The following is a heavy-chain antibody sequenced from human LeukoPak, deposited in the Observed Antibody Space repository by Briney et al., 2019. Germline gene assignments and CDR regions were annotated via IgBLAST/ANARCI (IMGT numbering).Heavy chain of an antibody. V-gene: IGHV4-39*07. Sequence: SETLSLTCTVSGGSISSSSYYWGWIRQPPGKGLEWIGSIYYSGSTYYNPSLKSRVTISVDRSKNQFSLKLSSVTAADTAVYYCARDRGTNSYYFDYWGQGTLVTVSS. CDR1: GGSISSSSYY. CDR3: ARDRGTNSYYFDY. D-gene: IGHD1-7*01. CDR2: IYYSGST. J-gene: IGHJ4*02.